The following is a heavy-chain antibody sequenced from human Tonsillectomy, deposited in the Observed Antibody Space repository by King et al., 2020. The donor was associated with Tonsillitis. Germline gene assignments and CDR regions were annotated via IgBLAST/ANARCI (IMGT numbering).Heavy chain of an antibody. CDR2: ISGSGDIT. D-gene: IGHD3-16*01. Sequence: QLVQSGGGLVQPGGSLRLSCAASGFTFSSFDMNWVRQAPGKGLEWVSGISGSGDITYYTDTVKGRFTISRDSSKNTLSLQMNSLRVEDTAIYYCATGWGFSSPSRGGSYYYGMDVWGQGTAVTVSS. V-gene: IGHV3-23*04. CDR3: ATGWGFSSPSRGGSYYYGMDV. J-gene: IGHJ6*02. CDR1: GFTFSSFD.